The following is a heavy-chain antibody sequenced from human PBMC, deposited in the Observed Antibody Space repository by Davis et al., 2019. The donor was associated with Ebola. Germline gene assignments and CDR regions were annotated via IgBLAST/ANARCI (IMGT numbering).Heavy chain of an antibody. V-gene: IGHV3-48*02. D-gene: IGHD1-7*01. CDR3: ARSLELPFDY. J-gene: IGHJ4*02. CDR2: IDSGSSTI. CDR1: GFSFSYNS. Sequence: GESLKISCAASGFSFSYNSMNWIRQAPGKGLEWIAYIDSGSSTIYYADPVKGRFTISRDNAKNSVYLQMNSLRHEDTAVYFCARSLELPFDYWGQGTLVTVSS.